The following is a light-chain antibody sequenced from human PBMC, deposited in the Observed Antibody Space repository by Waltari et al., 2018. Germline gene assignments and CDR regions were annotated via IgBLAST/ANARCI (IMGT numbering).Light chain of an antibody. CDR1: TLSKHY. CDR3: QSADTSETYF. CDR2: KDS. J-gene: IGLJ1*01. Sequence: SYELTQPPSVSVSPGQTARISCSGNTLSKHYSYWYQQKPGQAPVLVMYKDSERPSGIPERFSGASSGTTVTLTISGVRAEDEADYYCQSADTSETYFFGTGTKVTVL. V-gene: IGLV3-25*03.